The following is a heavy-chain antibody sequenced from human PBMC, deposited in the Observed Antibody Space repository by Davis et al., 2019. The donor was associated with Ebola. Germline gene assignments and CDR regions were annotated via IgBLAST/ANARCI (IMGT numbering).Heavy chain of an antibody. CDR3: RAAAGTH. CDR2: IRSKAYGGTT. J-gene: IGHJ4*02. D-gene: IGHD6-13*01. Sequence: GGSLRLSCAASGFTFSSYGMHWVRQAPGKGLEWVGFIRSKAYGGTTEYAASVKGRFTISRDDSKSIAYLQMNSLKTEDTAVYYCRAAAGTHWGQGTLVTVSS. CDR1: GFTFSSYG. V-gene: IGHV3-49*04.